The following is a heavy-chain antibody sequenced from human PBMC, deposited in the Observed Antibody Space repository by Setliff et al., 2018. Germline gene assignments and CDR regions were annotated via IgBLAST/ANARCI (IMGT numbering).Heavy chain of an antibody. Sequence: GGSLRLSCAASGFTFSSYAMNWVRQAPGKGLEWVSAISGGGGSTYHADSVKGRFTISRDNAKNTLYLQMNSLRAEDTAVYYCARGNSGGDYWGQGTLVTVSS. CDR2: ISGGGGST. V-gene: IGHV3-23*01. D-gene: IGHD6-25*01. CDR1: GFTFSSYA. CDR3: ARGNSGGDY. J-gene: IGHJ4*02.